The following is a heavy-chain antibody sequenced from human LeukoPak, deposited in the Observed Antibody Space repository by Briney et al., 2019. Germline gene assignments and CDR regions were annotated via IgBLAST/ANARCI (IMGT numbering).Heavy chain of an antibody. CDR2: IWDDGSSK. J-gene: IGHJ6*03. D-gene: IGHD4-11*01. V-gene: IGHV3-33*01. CDR3: VRDRDYSAGFPYYYMDV. CDR1: GFTFSSFG. Sequence: GRSLRLSCAASGFTFSSFGMHWVRQAPGKGLEWVALIWDDGSSKNYADSVKGRFTISRDNSKNTLYLQTDSLRGDDTAVYYCVRDRDYSAGFPYYYMDVWGTGTTVTVSS.